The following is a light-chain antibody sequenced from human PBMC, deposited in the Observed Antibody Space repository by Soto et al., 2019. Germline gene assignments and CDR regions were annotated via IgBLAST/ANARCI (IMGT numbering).Light chain of an antibody. Sequence: EIVLTQSPVTLSFSLGERATLSCRSSQSVSSSYLAWYQQKPGQDPRLIIYGAYSRATGIQDRFSGSGSGTDFTLTISRLEPEEFAVYYCQRYGSPQLTGGGGTKLDIK. CDR2: GAY. CDR1: QSVSSSY. CDR3: QRYGSPQLT. J-gene: IGKJ4*01. V-gene: IGKV3-20*01.